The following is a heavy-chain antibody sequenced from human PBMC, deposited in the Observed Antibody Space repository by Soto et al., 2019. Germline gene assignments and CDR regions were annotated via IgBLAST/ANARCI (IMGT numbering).Heavy chain of an antibody. Sequence: QVQLVQSGAEMRKPGASVKVSCKASGYTFSGYYMHWVRQAPGQGLEWMGWINPNTDVTNYAQRFHGRVTMTRDTSITTASMELSRLRSDDTAVYYCARDLWGNWNHIDAFDIWGPGTTFTVSS. CDR3: ARDLWGNWNHIDAFDI. J-gene: IGHJ3*02. V-gene: IGHV1-2*02. CDR1: GYTFSGYY. D-gene: IGHD1-20*01. CDR2: INPNTDVT.